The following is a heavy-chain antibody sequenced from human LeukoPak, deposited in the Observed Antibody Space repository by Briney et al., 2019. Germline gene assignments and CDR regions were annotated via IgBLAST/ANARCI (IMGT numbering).Heavy chain of an antibody. Sequence: ASVKVSCKASGYTFTSYYMHWVRQAPGQGLEWMGIINPSGGSTSYAQKFQGRVTMTRDTSTSTVYMELSSLRSEDTAVYYCAGDGVLRFLEWLFVQPHGWFNPWGQGTLVTVSS. CDR1: GYTFTSYY. V-gene: IGHV1-46*01. CDR2: INPSGGST. D-gene: IGHD3-3*01. J-gene: IGHJ5*02. CDR3: AGDGVLRFLEWLFVQPHGWFNP.